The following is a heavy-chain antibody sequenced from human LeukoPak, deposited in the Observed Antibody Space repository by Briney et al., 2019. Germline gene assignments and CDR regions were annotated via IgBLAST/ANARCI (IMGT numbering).Heavy chain of an antibody. J-gene: IGHJ4*02. CDR1: GYTFTSYS. Sequence: ASVKVSCKTSGYTFTSYSIIWVRQAPGQGLECMGWINHYNGNTNYAQNLQGRVTMTTDTSTNTVYMELKSLRSDDTAVYYCARDEVYGARDFDYWGQGTLVTVSS. D-gene: IGHD4-17*01. CDR2: INHYNGNT. V-gene: IGHV1-18*01. CDR3: ARDEVYGARDFDY.